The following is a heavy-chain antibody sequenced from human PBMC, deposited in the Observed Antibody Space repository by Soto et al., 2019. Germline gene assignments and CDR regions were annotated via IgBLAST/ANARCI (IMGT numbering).Heavy chain of an antibody. CDR3: ARDKGAYCSGGSCSGYSYGLLGWFDP. CDR1: GFTFSSYG. V-gene: IGHV3-33*01. J-gene: IGHJ5*02. CDR2: IWYVGSNK. Sequence: QVQLVESGGGVVQPGRSLRLSCAASGFTFSSYGMHWVRQAPGKGLEWVAVIWYVGSNKYYADSVKGRFTISRDNSKNTLYLQMNSLRAEDTAVYYCARDKGAYCSGGSCSGYSYGLLGWFDPWGQGTLVTVSS. D-gene: IGHD2-15*01.